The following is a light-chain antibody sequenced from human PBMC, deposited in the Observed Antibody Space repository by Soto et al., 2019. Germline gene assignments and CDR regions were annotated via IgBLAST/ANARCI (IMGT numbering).Light chain of an antibody. CDR2: SNN. J-gene: IGLJ2*01. CDR1: SSNIGSDT. Sequence: QSVLTQPPSASGTPGQRVTISCSGSSSNIGSDTVNWYQQLPGTAPKLLIYSNNQRPSGVPDRCSGSKSGTSASLAISGLQSEDEADYYCEAWDDSLNGRVFGGGTKLTVL. V-gene: IGLV1-44*01. CDR3: EAWDDSLNGRV.